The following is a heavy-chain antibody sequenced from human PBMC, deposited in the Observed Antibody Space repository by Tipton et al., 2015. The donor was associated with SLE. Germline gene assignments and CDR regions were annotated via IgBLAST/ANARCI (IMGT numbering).Heavy chain of an antibody. CDR2: IYYSGRT. D-gene: IGHD1-26*01. CDR3: ANQNRILGATIDY. Sequence: TLSLTCTISNGSISTYRWNWIRQPPGKGLEWIGFIYYSGRTSYSPSLKSRVTISVDTSKNQFSLKLISVTAADTAVYYCANQNRILGATIDYWGQGILVTVSS. V-gene: IGHV4-59*08. J-gene: IGHJ4*02. CDR1: NGSISTYR.